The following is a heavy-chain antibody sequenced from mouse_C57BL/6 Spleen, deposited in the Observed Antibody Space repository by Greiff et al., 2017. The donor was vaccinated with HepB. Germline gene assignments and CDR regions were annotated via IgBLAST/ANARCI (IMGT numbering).Heavy chain of an antibody. V-gene: IGHV1-15*01. CDR3: TRRTYYSNYGGFAY. Sequence: VQLQQSGAELVRPGASVTLSCKASGYTFTDYEMHWVKQTPVHGLEWIGAIDPETGGTAYNQKFKGKAILTADKSSSTAYMELRSLTSEDSAVYYCTRRTYYSNYGGFAYWGQGTLVTVSA. J-gene: IGHJ3*01. CDR1: GYTFTDYE. CDR2: IDPETGGT. D-gene: IGHD2-5*01.